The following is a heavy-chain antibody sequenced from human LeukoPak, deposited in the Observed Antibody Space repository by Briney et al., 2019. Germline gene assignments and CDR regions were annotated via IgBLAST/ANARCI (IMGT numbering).Heavy chain of an antibody. V-gene: IGHV3-23*01. CDR3: AKDSAKKYDDY. Sequence: PGGSLRLSCAASGFTFSNYAMSWVRQAPGKGLEWVSGISGSDGTTYYADSVKGRFTISRDNSKNTLYLQMNGLRAEVTAVYYCAKDSAKKYDDYWGQGTLVTVSS. CDR1: GFTFSNYA. CDR2: ISGSDGTT. J-gene: IGHJ4*02. D-gene: IGHD2/OR15-2a*01.